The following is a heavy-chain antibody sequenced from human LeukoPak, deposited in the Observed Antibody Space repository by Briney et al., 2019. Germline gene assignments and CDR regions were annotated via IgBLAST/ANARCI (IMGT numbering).Heavy chain of an antibody. D-gene: IGHD2-21*02. Sequence: GGSLRLSCAASGFTFSSYAMSWVRQAPGKGLEWVSVISGSGGTTYYADSVKGRFTISRDNSKNSLYLQMNGLRAEDTAVYYCAALLISSRGTAYWGQGTLVTVSS. CDR1: GFTFSSYA. J-gene: IGHJ4*02. CDR2: ISGSGGTT. CDR3: AALLISSRGTAY. V-gene: IGHV3-23*01.